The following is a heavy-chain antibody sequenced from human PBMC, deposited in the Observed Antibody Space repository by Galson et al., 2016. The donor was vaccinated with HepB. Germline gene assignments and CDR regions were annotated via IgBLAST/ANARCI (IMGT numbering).Heavy chain of an antibody. CDR2: VIPISDIV. CDR1: GLTFRSYI. V-gene: IGHV1-69*13. J-gene: IGHJ6*02. D-gene: IGHD2-15*01. Sequence: SVKVSCKASGLTFRSYIITWVRQAPGQGLEWMGGVIPISDIVKSAQGFQGRLTITADAFTSTAYMERTSLRPEDTAVYYCATKPRYCSGENCYYYGMDAWGQGTTVTV. CDR3: ATKPRYCSGENCYYYGMDA.